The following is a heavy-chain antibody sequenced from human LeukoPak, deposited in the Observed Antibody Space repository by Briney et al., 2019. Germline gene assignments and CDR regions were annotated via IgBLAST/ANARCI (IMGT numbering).Heavy chain of an antibody. D-gene: IGHD2/OR15-2a*01. J-gene: IGHJ4*02. CDR3: ATVGSVGNCNSASCSFDY. CDR1: GFTFSSYA. Sequence: GGSLRLSCAASGFTFSSYAMSWVRQAPGKGLEWVSDISGSGGSTYYADSVKGRFTISRDNSKNTLYLQMNSLRAEDTAVYYCATVGSVGNCNSASCSFDYWGQGTLVTVPS. CDR2: ISGSGGST. V-gene: IGHV3-23*01.